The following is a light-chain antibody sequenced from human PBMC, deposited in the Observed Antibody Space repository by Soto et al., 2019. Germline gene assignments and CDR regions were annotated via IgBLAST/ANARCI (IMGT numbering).Light chain of an antibody. CDR3: QQYNNWPLT. Sequence: EIVWTQSTGTLSLSPGESATLSCKTSQSRGSNFLAWYQHKPGQAPRLLIYASSNRATGIPDRFSGSSSGTDFTLTINRLEPEDVAVYYCQQYNNWPLTFDGGTKVDI. CDR1: QSRGSNF. CDR2: ASS. V-gene: IGKV3-20*01. J-gene: IGKJ4*01.